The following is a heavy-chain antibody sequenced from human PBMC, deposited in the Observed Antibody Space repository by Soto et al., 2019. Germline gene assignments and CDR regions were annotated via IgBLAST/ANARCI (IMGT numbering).Heavy chain of an antibody. Sequence: QVQLVESGGGVVQPGRSLRLSCAASGFTFSSYAMHWVRQAPGKGLGWVAVISYDGSNKYYADSVKGRFTISRDNSKNTLYLQMNSLRAEDTAVYYCARDGVGNYYYGMDVWGQGTTVTVSS. CDR1: GFTFSSYA. D-gene: IGHD7-27*01. V-gene: IGHV3-30-3*01. J-gene: IGHJ6*02. CDR2: ISYDGSNK. CDR3: ARDGVGNYYYGMDV.